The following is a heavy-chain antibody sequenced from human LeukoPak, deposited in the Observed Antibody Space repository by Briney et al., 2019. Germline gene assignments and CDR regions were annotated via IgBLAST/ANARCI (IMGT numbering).Heavy chain of an antibody. CDR3: ARDLEHCRNIICSNSAY. D-gene: IGHD2-2*01. J-gene: IGHJ4*02. Sequence: ASVKVSCKASGYTFTSYDINWVRQATGQGLEWMGWMNPNSGNTGYAQKFQGRVTITRNTSISTDYMELSSLRSEDTAVYYCARDLEHCRNIICSNSAYWGQGTLVTVSS. CDR2: MNPNSGNT. V-gene: IGHV1-8*03. CDR1: GYTFTSYD.